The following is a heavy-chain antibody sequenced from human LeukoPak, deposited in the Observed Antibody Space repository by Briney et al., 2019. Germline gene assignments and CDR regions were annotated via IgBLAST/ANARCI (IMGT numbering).Heavy chain of an antibody. D-gene: IGHD5-18*01. CDR2: ISGSGGST. CDR3: ARGALRGYSYGLTPYFDY. V-gene: IGHV3-53*01. CDR1: GFTVSSNY. Sequence: GGSLRLSCAASGFTVSSNYMSWARQAPGKGLEWVSAISGSGGSTYYADSVKGRFTISRDSAKNSLYLQMSSLRAEDTAVYYCARGALRGYSYGLTPYFDYWGQGTLVTVSS. J-gene: IGHJ4*02.